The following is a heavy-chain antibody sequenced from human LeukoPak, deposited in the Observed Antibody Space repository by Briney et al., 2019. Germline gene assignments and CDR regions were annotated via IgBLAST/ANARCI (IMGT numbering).Heavy chain of an antibody. D-gene: IGHD4-11*01. CDR2: IYYSGST. Sequence: PSETLSLTCTVSGGSIGSSSYYWGWIRQPPGKGLEWIGSIYYSGSTYYNPSLKSRVTISVDTSKNQFSLKLSSVTAADTAVYYCASSDYPLDYYYYMDVWGKGTTVTISS. V-gene: IGHV4-39*01. J-gene: IGHJ6*03. CDR3: ASSDYPLDYYYYMDV. CDR1: GGSIGSSSYY.